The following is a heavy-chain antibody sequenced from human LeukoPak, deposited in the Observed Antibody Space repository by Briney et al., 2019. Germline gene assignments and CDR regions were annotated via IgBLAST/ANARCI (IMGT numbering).Heavy chain of an antibody. D-gene: IGHD4-17*01. J-gene: IGHJ4*02. Sequence: GGPLRLSCAASGFTVSSNYMSWVRQAPGKGLEWVSVIYSGGSTYYADSVKGRFTISRDNAKNSLYLQMNSLRAEDTAVYYCARLNYGDYGFFDYWGQGTLVTVSS. V-gene: IGHV3-66*04. CDR3: ARLNYGDYGFFDY. CDR2: IYSGGST. CDR1: GFTVSSNY.